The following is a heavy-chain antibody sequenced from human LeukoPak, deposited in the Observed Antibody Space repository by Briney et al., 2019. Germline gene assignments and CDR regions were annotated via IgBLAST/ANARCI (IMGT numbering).Heavy chain of an antibody. CDR1: EFTFSNYA. J-gene: IGHJ4*02. CDR2: ISYDGNTI. CDR3: AKEGYSYGSGPAFWY. D-gene: IGHD5-18*01. V-gene: IGHV3-30-3*01. Sequence: GGSLRLSCAASEFTFSNYALHWVRQAPGKGPQWVAVISYDGNTIHYAGSVKGRFIISRDTSKNTLYLQMNSLRAEDTAVYYCAKEGYSYGSGPAFWYWGQGTLVTVSS.